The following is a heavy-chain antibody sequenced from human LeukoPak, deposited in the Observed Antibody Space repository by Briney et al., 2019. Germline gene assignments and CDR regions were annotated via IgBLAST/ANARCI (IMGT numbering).Heavy chain of an antibody. D-gene: IGHD5-18*01. CDR2: IYYSGST. Sequence: PSETLSLTCTVSGGSISGSSYYWGWIRQPPGKGLEWIGSIYYSGSTYYNPSLKSRVTISVDTSKNQFSLKLSSVTAADTAVYYCATFKPNQLSSFDYWGQGTLVTVSS. J-gene: IGHJ4*02. V-gene: IGHV4-39*01. CDR3: ATFKPNQLSSFDY. CDR1: GGSISGSSYY.